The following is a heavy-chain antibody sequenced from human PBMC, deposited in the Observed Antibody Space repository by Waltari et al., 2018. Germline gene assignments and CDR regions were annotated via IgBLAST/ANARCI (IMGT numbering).Heavy chain of an antibody. D-gene: IGHD2-15*01. V-gene: IGHV4-31*03. CDR1: GGSISSGGYY. J-gene: IGHJ5*02. Sequence: QVQLQESGPGLVKPSQTLSLTCTVSGGSISSGGYYWSWIRQHPGKGLEWIGYIYYSGSTYYNPSLKSRVTRSVDTSKNQFSLKLSSVTAADTAVYYCARYLAAPPNWFDPWGQGTLVTVSS. CDR3: ARYLAAPPNWFDP. CDR2: IYYSGST.